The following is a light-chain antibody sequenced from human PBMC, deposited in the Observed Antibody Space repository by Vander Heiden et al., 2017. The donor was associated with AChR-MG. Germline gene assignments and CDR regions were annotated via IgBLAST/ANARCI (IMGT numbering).Light chain of an antibody. Sequence: QSALTQPASVSGSPGQPITISCTGTSSDVGGHNFVSWFQQHPVKAPKLMIFDVSNRPSGISNRFSGSKSGNTASLTISGLQAEDEADYYCSSYTTSGSYVFGSGTKVTGL. V-gene: IGLV2-14*03. CDR3: SSYTTSGSYV. J-gene: IGLJ1*01. CDR1: SSDVGGHNF. CDR2: DVS.